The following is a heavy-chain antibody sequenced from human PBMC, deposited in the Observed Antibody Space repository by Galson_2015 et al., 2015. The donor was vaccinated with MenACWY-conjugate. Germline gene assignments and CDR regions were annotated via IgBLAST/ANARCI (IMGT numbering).Heavy chain of an antibody. CDR1: GYNFITYW. J-gene: IGHJ6*02. V-gene: IGHV5-51*01. CDR2: ISPIDSKT. Sequence: QSGAEVKKPGESLKISCKASGYNFITYWIGWVRQVPEKGLEWVGLISPIDSKTRYSPAFEGRVTISADNSITTAYLQWNSLQASDTAMYYCARHPPGGRGMDVWGQGTTVTVSS. D-gene: IGHD1-26*01. CDR3: ARHPPGGRGMDV.